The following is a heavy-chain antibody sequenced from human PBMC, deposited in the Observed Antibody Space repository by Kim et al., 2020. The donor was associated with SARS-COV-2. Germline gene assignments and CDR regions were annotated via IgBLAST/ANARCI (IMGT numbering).Heavy chain of an antibody. V-gene: IGHV5-10-1*01. CDR1: GYSFTSYW. Sequence: GGSLRLSCKGSGYSFTSYWISWVRQMPGKGLEWMGRIDPSDSYTNYSPSFQGHVTISADKSISTAYLQWSSLKASDTAMYYCARSYSSRSSFDYWGQGTLVTVSS. D-gene: IGHD6-13*01. CDR3: ARSYSSRSSFDY. J-gene: IGHJ4*02. CDR2: IDPSDSYT.